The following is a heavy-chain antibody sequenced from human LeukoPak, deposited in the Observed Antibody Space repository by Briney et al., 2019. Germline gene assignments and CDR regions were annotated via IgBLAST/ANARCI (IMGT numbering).Heavy chain of an antibody. V-gene: IGHV3-7*01. D-gene: IGHD2-15*01. CDR3: ARIYCSGGSCYSLRYYYYYYMDV. Sequence: GGSLRLSCAASGFTFSSYWMSWVRQAPGKGLEWVANIKQDGSEKSYVDSVKGRFTITRDNAKNSLYLQMNSLRAEDTAVYYCARIYCSGGSCYSLRYYYYYYMDVWGKGTTVTISS. CDR1: GFTFSSYW. J-gene: IGHJ6*03. CDR2: IKQDGSEK.